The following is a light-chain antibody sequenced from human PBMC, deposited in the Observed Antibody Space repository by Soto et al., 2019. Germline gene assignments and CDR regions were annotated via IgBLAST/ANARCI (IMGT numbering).Light chain of an antibody. Sequence: QAVVTQSPSVSGAPGQTVAISCTGNSSNIGAGYDVHWYQQLPQTAPKLLIYGNNNRPSGIPDRFSGSKSGTSASLAITGLQAEDEADYYCQSYDSSLSWVFGGGTKVTVL. V-gene: IGLV1-40*01. CDR3: QSYDSSLSWV. CDR2: GNN. CDR1: SSNIGAGYD. J-gene: IGLJ3*02.